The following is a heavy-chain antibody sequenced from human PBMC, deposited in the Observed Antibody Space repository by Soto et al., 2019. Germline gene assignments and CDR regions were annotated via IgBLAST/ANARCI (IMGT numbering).Heavy chain of an antibody. CDR3: ARDSDWLFLFDY. D-gene: IGHD3-9*01. CDR2: ISYDGSNK. V-gene: IGHV3-30-3*01. J-gene: IGHJ4*02. Sequence: QVQLVESGGGVVQAGRSLRLSCAASGFTFSSYAMHWVRQAPGKGLEWVAVISYDGSNKYYADSVKGRFTISRDNSKNTLYLQMNSLRAEDTAVYYCARDSDWLFLFDYWGQGTLVTVSS. CDR1: GFTFSSYA.